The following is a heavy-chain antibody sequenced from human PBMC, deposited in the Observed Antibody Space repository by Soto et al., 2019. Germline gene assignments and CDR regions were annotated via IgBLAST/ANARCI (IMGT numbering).Heavy chain of an antibody. CDR3: AREAAGDFIDS. CDR1: GFTFSYYS. Sequence: EVQLVESGGGLVQPGGSLRLSCAASGFTFSYYSMYWVRQAPGKGLEWVSYISSGSTTIYYAESVKGRFTISRDNGKNSLYLQLNSLRAEDTAVYYCAREAAGDFIDSWGQGTLVTVSS. D-gene: IGHD3-16*01. V-gene: IGHV3-48*01. J-gene: IGHJ4*02. CDR2: ISSGSTTI.